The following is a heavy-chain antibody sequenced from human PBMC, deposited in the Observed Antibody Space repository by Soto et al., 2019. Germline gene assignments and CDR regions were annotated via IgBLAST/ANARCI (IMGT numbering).Heavy chain of an antibody. CDR3: ARDGEYSSTRAYYYGMDV. V-gene: IGHV4-59*01. J-gene: IGHJ6*02. D-gene: IGHD6-6*01. CDR2: IYYSGST. CDR1: GGSISSYY. Sequence: SETLSLTCTVSGGSISSYYWSWIRQPPGKGLEWIGYIYYSGSTNYNPSLKGRVTISVDTSKNQFSLKLSSVTAADTAVYYCARDGEYSSTRAYYYGMDVWGQGTTVTVSS.